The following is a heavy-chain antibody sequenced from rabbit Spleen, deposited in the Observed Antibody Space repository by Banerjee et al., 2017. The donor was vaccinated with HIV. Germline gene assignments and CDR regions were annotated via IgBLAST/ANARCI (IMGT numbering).Heavy chain of an antibody. CDR2: IYTGGGST. J-gene: IGHJ4*01. V-gene: IGHV1S45*01. CDR1: GFTLSSYW. CDR3: ARDLVAVIGWNFNL. D-gene: IGHD1-1*01. Sequence: QEQLEESGGDLVKPGASLTLTCTASGFTLSSYWICWVRQAPGKGLEWIGCIYTGGGSTDYASWAKGRFTMSRTSSTTVTLQMTSLTAADTATYFCARDLVAVIGWNFNLWGQGTLVTVS.